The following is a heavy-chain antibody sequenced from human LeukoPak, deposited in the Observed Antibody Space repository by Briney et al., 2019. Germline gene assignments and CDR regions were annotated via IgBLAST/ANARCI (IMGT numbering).Heavy chain of an antibody. CDR2: IYNFGGT. Sequence: SVTLSLTCTVSGGSISSYYWSWIRQSPGKGLEWVGHIYNFGGTNYNPSLKSRVTISVDTSKNQFSLKLSSVTAADTAVYYCARAIVVVVTAPPYWYFDLWGRGTLVTGSS. D-gene: IGHD2-21*02. CDR1: GGSISSYY. V-gene: IGHV4-4*08. J-gene: IGHJ2*01. CDR3: ARAIVVVVTAPPYWYFDL.